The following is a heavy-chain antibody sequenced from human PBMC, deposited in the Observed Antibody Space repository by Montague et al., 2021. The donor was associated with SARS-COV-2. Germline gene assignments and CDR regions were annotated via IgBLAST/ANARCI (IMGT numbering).Heavy chain of an antibody. J-gene: IGHJ4*02. D-gene: IGHD5-24*01. CDR2: IDWDDYE. CDR1: GFSLSTSVMS. Sequence: PALVKPTQTLTLTCTFSGFSLSTSVMSVSWIRQPPGKALEWLARIDWDDYEFYSTSLKTRLTISKDTSKNQVVLTMTNMDPVDTATYYCARCGDGYKSGLYFDYWGQGTLVTVSS. CDR3: ARCGDGYKSGLYFDY. V-gene: IGHV2-70*17.